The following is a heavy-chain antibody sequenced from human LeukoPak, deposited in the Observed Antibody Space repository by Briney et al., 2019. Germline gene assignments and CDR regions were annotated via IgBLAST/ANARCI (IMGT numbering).Heavy chain of an antibody. Sequence: GGSLRLSCAASGFTFTNSAMTWVRQAPGKGLEWVSTVSGSGGSTYYADSVKGRFTISRDNSENTLYLQMNSLRAQDTAVYYCAKSLAVPGSPDYWGLGTLVTVSS. CDR2: VSGSGGST. CDR3: AKSLAVPGSPDY. D-gene: IGHD6-19*01. V-gene: IGHV3-23*01. J-gene: IGHJ4*02. CDR1: GFTFTNSA.